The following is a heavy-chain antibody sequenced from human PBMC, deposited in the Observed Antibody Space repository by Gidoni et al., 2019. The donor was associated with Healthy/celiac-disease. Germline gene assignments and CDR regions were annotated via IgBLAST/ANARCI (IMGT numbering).Heavy chain of an antibody. V-gene: IGHV3-49*05. D-gene: IGHD1-7*01. J-gene: IGHJ5*02. CDR2: IGIKAYGGTT. CDR1: GFTFGDYA. Sequence: EVQLVASGGGLVKPGRPLRLPCTDSGFTFGDYAMSWFRQAPGKGLEWVGFIGIKAYGGTTEYAASVKGRFTISRDDSKSIAYLQMNSLKTEDTAVYYCTRELELRWFDPWGQGTLVTVSS. CDR3: TRELELRWFDP.